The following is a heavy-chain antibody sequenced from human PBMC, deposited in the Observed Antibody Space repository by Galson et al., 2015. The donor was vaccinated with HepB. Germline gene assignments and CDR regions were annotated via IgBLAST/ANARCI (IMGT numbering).Heavy chain of an antibody. CDR1: GFTFSSYG. J-gene: IGHJ4*02. V-gene: IGHV3-23*01. D-gene: IGHD3-3*01. Sequence: SLRLSCAASGFTFSSYGMHWVRQAPGKGLEWVSAISGSGGSTYYADSVKGRFTISRDNSKNTLYLQMNSLRAEDTAMYYCAKDPDFDFYSEKSTTFDYWGRGTLVTVSS. CDR3: AKDPDFDFYSEKSTTFDY. CDR2: ISGSGGST.